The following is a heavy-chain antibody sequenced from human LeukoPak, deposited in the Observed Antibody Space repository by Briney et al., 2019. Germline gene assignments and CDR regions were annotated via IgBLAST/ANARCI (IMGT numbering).Heavy chain of an antibody. Sequence: SQTLSLTCAISGDSVSRNSGSWNWIRQSPSRGLEWLGRTYYRSKWYNDYAVSVKSRITINPGTSKNQFSLQLNSLTPEDTAVYYCASQADLQAHAFDIWGQGTMVTVSS. CDR1: GDSVSRNSGS. V-gene: IGHV6-1*01. CDR2: TYYRSKWYN. J-gene: IGHJ3*02. CDR3: ASQADLQAHAFDI.